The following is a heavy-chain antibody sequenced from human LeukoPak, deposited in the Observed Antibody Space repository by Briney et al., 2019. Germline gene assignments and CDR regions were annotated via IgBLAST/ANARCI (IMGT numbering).Heavy chain of an antibody. CDR1: GASKSIYN. D-gene: IGHD5-24*01. V-gene: IGHV4-59*08. J-gene: IGHJ5*02. CDR2: HSYSGSD. CDR3: ARTENYIHEDGFDP. Sequence: ASEIQSLFRSISGASKSIYNSCWTRHTPKKGLEWMGYHSYSGSDNYNPSLKCRDTISVNVSNNQFSWQPSSDTAEEKCVYYCARTENYIHEDGFDPWGQGTLVTVSS.